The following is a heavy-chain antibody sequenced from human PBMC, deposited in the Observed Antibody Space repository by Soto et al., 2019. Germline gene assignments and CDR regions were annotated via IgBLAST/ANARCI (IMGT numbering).Heavy chain of an antibody. V-gene: IGHV3-21*01. J-gene: IGHJ6*02. CDR3: ARSYYDFWSGYYGYYYYYGMDV. D-gene: IGHD3-3*01. Sequence: PGGSLRLSCAASGFTFSSYSMNWVRQAPAKGLEWVSYISSSSSYIYYADSVKGRFTISRDNSKNTLYLQMNSLRAEDTAVYYCARSYYDFWSGYYGYYYYYGMDVWGQGTTVTVSS. CDR2: ISSSSSYI. CDR1: GFTFSSYS.